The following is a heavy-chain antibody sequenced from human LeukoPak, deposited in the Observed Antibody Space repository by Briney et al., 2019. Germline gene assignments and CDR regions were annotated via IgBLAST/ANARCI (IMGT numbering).Heavy chain of an antibody. J-gene: IGHJ4*02. V-gene: IGHV3-48*03. CDR3: AALYYGSGTY. CDR2: INSGGSIV. D-gene: IGHD3-10*01. Sequence: GGSLRLSCVASGFTLNSHEMNWARQAPGKGLEWISYINSGGSIVYYADSVKGRFTISRDNAKNSLYLQMDSLRAEDTAVYYCAALYYGSGTYWGQGTLVTVSS. CDR1: GFTLNSHE.